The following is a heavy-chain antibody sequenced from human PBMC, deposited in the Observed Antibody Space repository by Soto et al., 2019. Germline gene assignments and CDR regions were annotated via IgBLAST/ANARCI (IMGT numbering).Heavy chain of an antibody. V-gene: IGHV3-30*18. D-gene: IGHD2-15*01. Sequence: PGGSLRLSCVASGFTLTNNGMHWVRQAPGQGLEWVAVISNDGTNKYLADSVKGRLTLSRDNSRNTMSLEINNLRPEDTAVYYCGKDTLDCSGGDCPLYYYYGMDVWGQGTTVTVSS. CDR2: ISNDGTNK. J-gene: IGHJ6*02. CDR3: GKDTLDCSGGDCPLYYYYGMDV. CDR1: GFTLTNNG.